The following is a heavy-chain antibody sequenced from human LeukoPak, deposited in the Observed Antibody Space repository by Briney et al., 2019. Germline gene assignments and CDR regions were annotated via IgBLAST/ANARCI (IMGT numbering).Heavy chain of an antibody. CDR1: GFTFSSYW. CDR3: ATPVPHGSDPSLYYYYMDV. D-gene: IGHD3-10*01. CDR2: IKQDGSEK. J-gene: IGHJ6*03. V-gene: IGHV3-7*03. Sequence: GGSLRLSCAASGFTFSSYWMSWVRQAPGKVLEWVANIKQDGSEKYYVDSVKGRFTISRDNAKNTLYLQMNSLRAEDTAVYYCATPVPHGSDPSLYYYYMDVWGKGTTVTISS.